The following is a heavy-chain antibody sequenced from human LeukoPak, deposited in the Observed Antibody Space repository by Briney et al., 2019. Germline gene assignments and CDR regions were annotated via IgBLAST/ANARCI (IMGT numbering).Heavy chain of an antibody. J-gene: IGHJ4*02. Sequence: SETLSLTCTVSGTSITRTYWSWIRQPPGRGLESVGYVYDTGDTNYNPSLKSRVTMTVDTSKNQFSLNLSSVTAADTAVYYCAREGRDADPRVSDYWGQGTLVTVSS. D-gene: IGHD6-6*01. CDR2: VYDTGDT. CDR3: AREGRDADPRVSDY. V-gene: IGHV4-59*12. CDR1: GTSITRTY.